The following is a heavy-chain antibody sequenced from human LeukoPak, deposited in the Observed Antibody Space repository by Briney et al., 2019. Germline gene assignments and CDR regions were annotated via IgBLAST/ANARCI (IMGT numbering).Heavy chain of an antibody. CDR1: GGSFSGYY. Sequence: SETLSLTCAVYGGSFSGYYWSWIRQPPGKGLEWIGEINHSGSTNYNPSLKSRVTISVDTSKNQFSLKLSSVTAADTAVYYCARGLRGIVEVPAAVVRTKYYYYYMDVWGKGTTVTVSS. CDR3: ARGLRGIVEVPAAVVRTKYYYYYMDV. CDR2: INHSGST. J-gene: IGHJ6*03. D-gene: IGHD2-2*01. V-gene: IGHV4-34*01.